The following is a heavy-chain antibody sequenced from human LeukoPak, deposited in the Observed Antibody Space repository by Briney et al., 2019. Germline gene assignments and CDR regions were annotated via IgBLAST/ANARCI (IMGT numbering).Heavy chain of an antibody. J-gene: IGHJ4*02. CDR3: ARVLFHSLAVFDY. CDR1: GFTFSSYK. CDR2: ITTSGTTT. Sequence: AGGPLRLSCAASGFTFSSYKMIWVRQAPGKGLEWVSYITTSGTTTYYADSLKGRFTISRDNAKNSLYLQMNSLRAEDTAVYYCARVLFHSLAVFDYWGQGTLVTVSS. D-gene: IGHD2/OR15-2a*01. V-gene: IGHV3-48*03.